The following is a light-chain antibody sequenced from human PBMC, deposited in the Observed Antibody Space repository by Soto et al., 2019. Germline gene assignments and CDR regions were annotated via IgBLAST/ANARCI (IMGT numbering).Light chain of an antibody. V-gene: IGKV1-5*03. CDR2: KAS. J-gene: IGKJ1*01. Sequence: QITQSASTVSASVGDRVTITCRASQSISSWLAWYQQKPGKAPKLLIYKASSLESGVPSRFSGSGSGTEFTLTISSLQPDDFATYYCQQYNSYSFGQGTKVDIK. CDR3: QQYNSYS. CDR1: QSISSW.